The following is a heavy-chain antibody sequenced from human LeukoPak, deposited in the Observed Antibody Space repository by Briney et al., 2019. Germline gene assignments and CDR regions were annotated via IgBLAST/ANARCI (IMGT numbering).Heavy chain of an antibody. J-gene: IGHJ4*02. D-gene: IGHD5-18*01. V-gene: IGHV3-11*01. Sequence: PGGSLRLSCAASGFTFSDYYMSWIRQAPGKGLAWVSYISSSGSTIYYADSVKGRFTISRDNAKNSLYLQMNSLRAEDTAVYYCARDPPSGDTAMVVDYWGQGTLVTVSS. CDR2: ISSSGSTI. CDR1: GFTFSDYY. CDR3: ARDPPSGDTAMVVDY.